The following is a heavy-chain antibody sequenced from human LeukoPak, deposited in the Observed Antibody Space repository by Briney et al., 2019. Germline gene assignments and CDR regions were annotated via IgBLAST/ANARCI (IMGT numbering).Heavy chain of an antibody. CDR1: GFTFGDYG. CDR3: ARLVGATVLDAFDI. CDR2: INWNGGST. Sequence: PGGSLRLSCAASGFTFGDYGMSWVRQAPGKGLEWVSSINWNGGSTGYADSVKGRFTISRDNAKNSLYLQMNSLRAEDTALYYCARLVGATVLDAFDIWGQGTMVTVSS. V-gene: IGHV3-20*04. J-gene: IGHJ3*02. D-gene: IGHD1-26*01.